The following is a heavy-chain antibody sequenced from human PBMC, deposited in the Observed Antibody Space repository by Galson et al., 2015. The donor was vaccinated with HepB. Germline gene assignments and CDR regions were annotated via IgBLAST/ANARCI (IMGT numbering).Heavy chain of an antibody. CDR3: ARAIWGPSQFDP. Sequence: SLRLSCAASGFTFSDFSMHWVRQAPGKGLEWVSSMTATGYYIYYADSVRGRFTISRDNRKNSLYLQMDSLRAEDTALYYCARAIWGPSQFDPWGQGTLVTVSS. D-gene: IGHD3-16*01. V-gene: IGHV3-21*01. CDR1: GFTFSDFS. CDR2: MTATGYYI. J-gene: IGHJ5*02.